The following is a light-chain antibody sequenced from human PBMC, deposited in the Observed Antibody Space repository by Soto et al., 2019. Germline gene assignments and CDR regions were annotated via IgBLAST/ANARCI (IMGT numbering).Light chain of an antibody. J-gene: IGLJ1*01. V-gene: IGLV1-51*02. Sequence: QSVLTQPPSVSAAPGQKVTISCSGSSSNIGNNYVSWYQQLPGTAPKLLIYENNKRPSGIPDRFSGSKSGTSATLGITGLQTGDEADYYCGTWDSSLSAPVVFGTGTKLTVL. CDR3: GTWDSSLSAPVV. CDR1: SSNIGNNY. CDR2: ENN.